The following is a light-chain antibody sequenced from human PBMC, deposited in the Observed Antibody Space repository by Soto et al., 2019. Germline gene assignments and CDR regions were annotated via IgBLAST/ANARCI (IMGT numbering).Light chain of an antibody. J-gene: IGLJ1*01. CDR2: GNY. CDR1: SSNIGATYD. Sequence: QSVLTQPPSVSGAPGQRVTISCTGSSSNIGATYDVHWYQHLPGTAPNLLIYGNYNRPSGVPDRFSGSKSGASASLAITGLQAEDEADYYCQSYDSSLREYVFGTGTKVTVL. V-gene: IGLV1-40*01. CDR3: QSYDSSLREYV.